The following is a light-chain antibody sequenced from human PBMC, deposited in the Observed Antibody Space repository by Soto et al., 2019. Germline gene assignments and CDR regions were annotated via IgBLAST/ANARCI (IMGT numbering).Light chain of an antibody. J-gene: IGKJ2*01. CDR2: GAS. Sequence: ETVMTQSPATLSVSPGERATLSCRASQSVNSNFAWYQQMPGQAHRLLIYGASTRATGVPARFSGSGSGKEFTLNISSLQSEDFAVYYCQQYYDWPPYTFRQATKLEI. V-gene: IGKV3-15*01. CDR3: QQYYDWPPYT. CDR1: QSVNSN.